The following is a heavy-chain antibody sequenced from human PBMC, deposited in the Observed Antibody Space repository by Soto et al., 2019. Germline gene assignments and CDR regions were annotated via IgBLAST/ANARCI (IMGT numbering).Heavy chain of an antibody. CDR3: ARDGVGSGWYYSFDS. J-gene: IGHJ4*02. CDR1: GYTLTSYG. V-gene: IGHV1-18*01. Sequence: ASVKVSCKASGYTLTSYGISWVRQPPGQGLEWMGWISAYNGNTNYAQKLQGRVTMTTDTSTSTAYMELRSLRSDATAVYYCARDGVGSGWYYSFDSWGQGTLVTVSS. D-gene: IGHD6-19*01. CDR2: ISAYNGNT.